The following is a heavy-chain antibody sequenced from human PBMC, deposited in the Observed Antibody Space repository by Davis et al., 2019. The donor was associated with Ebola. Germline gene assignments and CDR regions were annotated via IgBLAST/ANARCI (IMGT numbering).Heavy chain of an antibody. J-gene: IGHJ3*02. Sequence: GGSLRLSCAASGFAFSSYSMNWVRQAPGKGLEWVSFISSSSNYIYYADSLKGRFTISRDNAKNSLYLQMNSLRPEDTAVYHCARGGYYDSSGYSHDAFDIWGQGTMVTVSS. CDR3: ARGGYYDSSGYSHDAFDI. CDR1: GFAFSSYS. CDR2: ISSSSNYI. D-gene: IGHD3-22*01. V-gene: IGHV3-21*01.